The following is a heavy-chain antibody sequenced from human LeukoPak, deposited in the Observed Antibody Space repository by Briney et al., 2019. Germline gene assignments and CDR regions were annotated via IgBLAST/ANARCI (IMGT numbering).Heavy chain of an antibody. CDR2: IYYSGST. CDR1: GGSISSYY. CDR3: ARFGTSGSFDY. J-gene: IGHJ4*02. D-gene: IGHD1-1*01. Sequence: SETLSLTCTVSGGSISSYYWSWIRQPPGKGLEWIGYIYYSGSTNYNPSLKRRVTISVDTSKNQFSLKLSSVTAADTAVYYCARFGTSGSFDYWGQGTLVTVSS. V-gene: IGHV4-59*01.